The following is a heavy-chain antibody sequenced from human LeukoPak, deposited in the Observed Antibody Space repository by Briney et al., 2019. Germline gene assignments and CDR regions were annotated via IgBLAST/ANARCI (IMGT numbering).Heavy chain of an antibody. Sequence: SETLSLTCTVSGGSISSYYWSWIRQPAGKGLEWIGRTYTSGSTNYNPSLKSRVTMSVDTSKNQFSLKLSSVTAADTAVYYCARGHSSGWYGWYFDYWGQGTLVTVSS. D-gene: IGHD6-19*01. CDR3: ARGHSSGWYGWYFDY. CDR1: GGSISSYY. CDR2: TYTSGST. J-gene: IGHJ4*02. V-gene: IGHV4-4*07.